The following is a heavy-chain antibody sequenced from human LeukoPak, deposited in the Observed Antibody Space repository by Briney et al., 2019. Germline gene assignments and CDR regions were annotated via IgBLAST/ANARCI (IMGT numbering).Heavy chain of an antibody. CDR2: IYHSGST. D-gene: IGHD3-3*01. J-gene: IGHJ3*02. CDR3: ARDFFQAFDI. Sequence: SETLSLTCTVSGYSISSGYYWGWIRQPPGKGLEWIGSIYHSGSTYYNPSLKSRVTISVDTSKNQFSLKLSSVTAADTAVYYCARDFFQAFDIWGQGTMVTVSS. V-gene: IGHV4-38-2*02. CDR1: GYSISSGYY.